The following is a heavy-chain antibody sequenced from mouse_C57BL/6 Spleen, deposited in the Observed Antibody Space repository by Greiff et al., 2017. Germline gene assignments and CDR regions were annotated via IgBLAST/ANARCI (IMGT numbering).Heavy chain of an antibody. CDR2: IDPSDSET. CDR1: GYTFTSYW. Sequence: QVQLQQPGAELVRPGSSVKLSCKASGYTFTSYWMHWVKQRPIQGLEWIGNIDPSDSETHYNQKFKDKATLTVDKSSSTAYMQLSSLTAEDAAVYYCARKGFYYFDYWGQGTTLTVSS. J-gene: IGHJ2*01. CDR3: ARKGFYYFDY. V-gene: IGHV1-52*01.